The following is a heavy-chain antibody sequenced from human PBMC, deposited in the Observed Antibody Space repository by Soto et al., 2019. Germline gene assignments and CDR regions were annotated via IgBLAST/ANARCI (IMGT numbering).Heavy chain of an antibody. V-gene: IGHV1-3*01. CDR1: GYTFTSYA. CDR2: INAGNGNT. Sequence: QVQLVQSGAEVKKPGASVKVSCKASGYTFTSYAIHCVRQAPGQRLEWMGWINAGNGNTKYSQKCQGRVTITRDTSASTDYMELSSLRSEDTAVYYCARDVGATGDWGQGTLVTVSS. CDR3: ARDVGATGD. D-gene: IGHD1-26*01. J-gene: IGHJ4*02.